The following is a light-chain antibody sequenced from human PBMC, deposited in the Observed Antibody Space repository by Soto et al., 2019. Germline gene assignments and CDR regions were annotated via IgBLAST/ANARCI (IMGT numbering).Light chain of an antibody. CDR3: VLYMGSGLSV. J-gene: IGLJ2*01. Sequence: QAVVTQEPSLSVSPGGTVTLTCGLSSGSVSTSYYPSWYQQTPGQAPRTLIYSTNTRSSGVPDRFSGSILGNKAALTITGAQADDESDYYCVLYMGSGLSVFGGGTKLTVL. V-gene: IGLV8-61*01. CDR1: SGSVSTSYY. CDR2: STN.